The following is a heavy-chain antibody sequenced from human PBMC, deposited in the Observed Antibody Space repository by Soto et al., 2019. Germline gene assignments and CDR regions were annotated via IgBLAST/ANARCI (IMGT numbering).Heavy chain of an antibody. V-gene: IGHV4-39*01. CDR2: IYYSGST. CDR1: GDSMSSSDYY. CDR3: GRLEGLATISYYFDY. Sequence: SETLSLTCAVSGDSMSSSDYYWGWIRQPPGKGLEWIGSIYYSGSTYYNPSLKSRVTISVDTSKNQFSLKLMSLTAADTAVYYCGRLEGLATISYYFDYWGQGALVTVSS. D-gene: IGHD3-9*01. J-gene: IGHJ4*02.